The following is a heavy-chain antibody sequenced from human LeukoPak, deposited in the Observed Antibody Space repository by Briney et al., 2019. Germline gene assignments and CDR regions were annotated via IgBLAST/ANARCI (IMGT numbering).Heavy chain of an antibody. J-gene: IGHJ5*02. V-gene: IGHV3-48*03. Sequence: PGGSLRLSCAASGFTLNNYEMNWVRQAPGKGLEWVSYISRSGKILYYADSVNGRFTISRDDAKNSLYLQMNSLRAEDTALYYCARELVEPAAMEFDPWGQGTLVTVSS. CDR1: GFTLNNYE. D-gene: IGHD2-2*01. CDR2: ISRSGKIL. CDR3: ARELVEPAAMEFDP.